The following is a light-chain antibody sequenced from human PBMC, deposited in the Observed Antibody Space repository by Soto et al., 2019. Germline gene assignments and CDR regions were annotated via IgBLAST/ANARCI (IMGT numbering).Light chain of an antibody. V-gene: IGKV3-20*01. J-gene: IGKJ1*01. CDR2: GAS. Sequence: EIVLTQSPGTLSSSPGERATLSCRASQSVSSTYVGWYQQKPGRAPRLLIFGASSRATGIPDRFSGSGSGTDFTLTISRLEPEDFAVYYCQHYGSSPTTFGQGTKVDIK. CDR3: QHYGSSPTT. CDR1: QSVSSTY.